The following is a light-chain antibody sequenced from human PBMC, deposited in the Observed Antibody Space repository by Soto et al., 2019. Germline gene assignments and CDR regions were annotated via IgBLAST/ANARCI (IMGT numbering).Light chain of an antibody. CDR1: QSISSY. V-gene: IGKV1-39*01. CDR2: AAS. Sequence: DIQMTQSPSSLSASVGDRVTITCRASQSISSYLNWYHQKPGKAPKLLIYAASSLQSGVPSRFSGSGSVTDFTLTISSLQPEDFATYYCQQSYSTPPSFGQGTKLEIK. J-gene: IGKJ2*01. CDR3: QQSYSTPPS.